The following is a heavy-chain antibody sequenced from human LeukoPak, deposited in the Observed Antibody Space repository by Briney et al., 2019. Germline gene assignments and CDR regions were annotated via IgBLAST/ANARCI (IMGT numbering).Heavy chain of an antibody. J-gene: IGHJ6*02. D-gene: IGHD4-17*01. Sequence: PGGSLRLSCAASGFTLSSYAMSWVRQAPGKGLEWVSAISGSGGSTYYADSVKGRFTISRDNSKNTLYLQMNSLRAEDTAVYYCAKDKLVYGDYYYYYGMDVWGQGTTVTVSS. CDR2: ISGSGGST. V-gene: IGHV3-23*01. CDR3: AKDKLVYGDYYYYYGMDV. CDR1: GFTLSSYA.